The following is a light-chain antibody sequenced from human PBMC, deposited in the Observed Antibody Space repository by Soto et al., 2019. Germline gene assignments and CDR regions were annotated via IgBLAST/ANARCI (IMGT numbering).Light chain of an antibody. Sequence: QSVLTQPPSVSGAPGQRVTISCTGGSSNIGAGYDVHWYQQLPGTAPKLLIYGNSNRPSGVPDRFSGSKSGTSASLAITGLQAEDEADYYCQSYDSSLSAAVVFGGGTKLTVL. J-gene: IGLJ2*01. CDR3: QSYDSSLSAAVV. V-gene: IGLV1-40*01. CDR2: GNS. CDR1: SSNIGAGYD.